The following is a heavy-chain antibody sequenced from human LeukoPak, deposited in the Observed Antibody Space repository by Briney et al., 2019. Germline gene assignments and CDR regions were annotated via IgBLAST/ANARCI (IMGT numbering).Heavy chain of an antibody. Sequence: SETLSLTCSVSGDSISSYYWSWIRQPPGKGLEWIGYIYYSGSTNYNPSLKSRVTISVDTSKNQFSLKLSSVTAADTAVYYCAGMTTVANFDYWGQGTLVTVSS. CDR3: AGMTTVANFDY. D-gene: IGHD4-11*01. J-gene: IGHJ4*02. CDR2: IYYSGST. CDR1: GDSISSYY. V-gene: IGHV4-59*01.